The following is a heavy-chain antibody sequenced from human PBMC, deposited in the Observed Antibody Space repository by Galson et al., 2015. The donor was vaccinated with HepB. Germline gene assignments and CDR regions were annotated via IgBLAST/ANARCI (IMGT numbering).Heavy chain of an antibody. CDR3: ARDSHCTGGVCPFDY. J-gene: IGHJ4*02. D-gene: IGHD2-8*02. CDR1: GGTFSSYA. CDR2: IIPIFGTA. V-gene: IGHV1-69*13. Sequence: SVKVSCKASGGTFSSYAISWVRQAPGQGLEWMGGIIPIFGTANYAQKFQGRVTITADESTSTAYMELSSLRSEDTAVYYCARDSHCTGGVCPFDYWGQGTLVTVSS.